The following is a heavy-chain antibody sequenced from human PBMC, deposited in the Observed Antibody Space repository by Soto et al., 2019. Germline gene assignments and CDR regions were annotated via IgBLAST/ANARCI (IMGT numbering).Heavy chain of an antibody. CDR2: IKQDGSEK. J-gene: IGHJ4*02. D-gene: IGHD3-3*01. V-gene: IGHV3-7*01. Sequence: GGSLRLSCAASGFTFSSYWMSWVRQAPGKGLEWVANIKQDGSEKYYVDSVKGRFTISRDNAKNSLYLQMNSLRAEDTAVYYCARDLTYYDFWSGYYTIDYWGQGTLVTVSS. CDR3: ARDLTYYDFWSGYYTIDY. CDR1: GFTFSSYW.